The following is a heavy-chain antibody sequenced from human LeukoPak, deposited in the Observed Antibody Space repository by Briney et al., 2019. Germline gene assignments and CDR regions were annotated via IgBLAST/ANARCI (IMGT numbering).Heavy chain of an antibody. D-gene: IGHD6-13*01. J-gene: IGHJ4*02. V-gene: IGHV3-7*01. CDR2: IKQDGSET. Sequence: PGGSLRLSCVASGLTFSNFWMTWLRQAPGKGLEWVANIKQDGSETYYLDSVKGRFTISRDNAKNSMYLQMNSLRAEDTAVYYCARVVEYSSSWSLGYWGQGTLVTVSS. CDR3: ARVVEYSSSWSLGY. CDR1: GLTFSNFW.